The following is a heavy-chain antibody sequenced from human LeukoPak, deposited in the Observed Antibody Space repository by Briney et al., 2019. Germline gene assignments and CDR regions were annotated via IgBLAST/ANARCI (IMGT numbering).Heavy chain of an antibody. Sequence: GASVKVSCKASGYTFTGYYMHWVRQAPGQGLEWMGWINPNSGGTNYAQKFQGRVTMTRDTSISTAYMELSRLRPDDTAVYYCARDSVKIAAAGSYYYGMDVWGQGTTVTVSS. CDR3: ARDSVKIAAAGSYYYGMDV. V-gene: IGHV1-2*02. J-gene: IGHJ6*02. CDR1: GYTFTGYY. CDR2: INPNSGGT. D-gene: IGHD6-13*01.